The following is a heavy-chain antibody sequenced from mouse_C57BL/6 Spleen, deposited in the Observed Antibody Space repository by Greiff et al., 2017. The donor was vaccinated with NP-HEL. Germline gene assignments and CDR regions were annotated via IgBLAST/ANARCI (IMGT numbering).Heavy chain of an antibody. CDR3: GRGFPSNLLLRGGYFDV. Sequence: VQLQQSGAELVKPGASVKISCKASGYAFSSYWMNWVKQRPGKGLEWIGQIYPGDGDTNYNGKFKGKATLTADKSSSTAYMQLSSLTSEDSAVYVCGRGFPSNLLLRGGYFDVWGTGTTVTVSS. CDR2: IYPGDGDT. CDR1: GYAFSSYW. V-gene: IGHV1-80*01. J-gene: IGHJ1*03. D-gene: IGHD1-1*01.